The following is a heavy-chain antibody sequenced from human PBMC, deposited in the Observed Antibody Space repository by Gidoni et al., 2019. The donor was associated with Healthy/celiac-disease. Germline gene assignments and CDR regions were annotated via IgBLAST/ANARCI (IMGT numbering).Heavy chain of an antibody. CDR2: IYPGDSDT. V-gene: IGHV5-51*01. D-gene: IGHD2-21*02. J-gene: IGHJ4*02. CDR3: ARHSEAYCGGDCYSGPFDY. Sequence: EVQLVQSGAEVKKPGESLKISCKGSGYSFTSYWIGWVRQMPGKGLEWMGIIYPGDSDTRYSPSFQGQVTISADKSISTAYLQWSSLKASDTAMYYCARHSEAYCGGDCYSGPFDYWGQGTLVTVSS. CDR1: GYSFTSYW.